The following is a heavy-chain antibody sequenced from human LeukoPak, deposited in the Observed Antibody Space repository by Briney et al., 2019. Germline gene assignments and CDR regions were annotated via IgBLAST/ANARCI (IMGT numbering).Heavy chain of an antibody. D-gene: IGHD1-26*01. CDR1: GYTFTGYY. J-gene: IGHJ4*02. CDR3: ARTSGSYPADFDY. Sequence: SVKVSCKASGYTFTGYYMHWVRQAPGQGLEWMGGIIPIFGTANYAQKFQGRVTITAGESTSTAYMELSSLRSEDTAVYYCARTSGSYPADFDYWGQGTLVTVSS. CDR2: IIPIFGTA. V-gene: IGHV1-69*13.